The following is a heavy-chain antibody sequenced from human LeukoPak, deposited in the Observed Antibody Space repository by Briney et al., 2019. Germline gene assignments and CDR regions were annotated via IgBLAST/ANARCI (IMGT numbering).Heavy chain of an antibody. D-gene: IGHD6-19*01. J-gene: IGHJ4*02. CDR3: AKGADPLNWRMTTVAGTRFDF. Sequence: GGSLRLSXAVSGFTFDDYAMHWVGQAPGKGLEWVSLISGDGGSRYYAGSVKGRFTVSRDNSKNSLYLQMNRLRTDDTAFYYCAKGADPLNWRMTTVAGTRFDFWGQGTLVTVSS. V-gene: IGHV3-43*02. CDR2: ISGDGGSR. CDR1: GFTFDDYA.